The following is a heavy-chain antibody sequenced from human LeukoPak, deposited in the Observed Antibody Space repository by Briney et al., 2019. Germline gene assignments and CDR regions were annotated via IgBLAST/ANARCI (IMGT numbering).Heavy chain of an antibody. D-gene: IGHD6-13*01. V-gene: IGHV4-34*01. J-gene: IGHJ4*02. CDR3: ARGPYSSSWYRFDY. Sequence: SETLSLTCAVYGGSFSGYYWSWIRQPPGKGLEWIGEINHSGSTNYNPSLKSRVTISVDTSKHQFSLKLSSVTAADTAVYYCARGPYSSSWYRFDYWGQGTLVTVSS. CDR2: INHSGST. CDR1: GGSFSGYY.